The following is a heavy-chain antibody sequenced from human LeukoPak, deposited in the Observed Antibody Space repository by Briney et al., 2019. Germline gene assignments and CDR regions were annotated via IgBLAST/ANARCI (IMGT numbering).Heavy chain of an antibody. CDR1: GFTLSDYY. V-gene: IGHV3-11*01. CDR2: ISSSGSTI. D-gene: IGHD5-12*01. Sequence: GGSLRLSCAASGFTLSDYYMSWIRQAPGKGLEWVSYISSSGSTIYYADSVKGRFTISRDNAKNSLYLQMNSLRAEDTAVYYCARVRYSGYDGNDYWGQGTLVTVSS. J-gene: IGHJ4*02. CDR3: ARVRYSGYDGNDY.